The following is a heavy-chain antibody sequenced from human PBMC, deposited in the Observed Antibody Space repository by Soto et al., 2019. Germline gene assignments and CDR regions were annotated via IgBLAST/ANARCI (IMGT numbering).Heavy chain of an antibody. D-gene: IGHD4-4*01. Sequence: SETLSLTCSVSGGSVSSGSSYWNWIRQPPGKGLEWIGYIYYSGSTNYNPSLKSRVSISLDTSKNQFSLNLSSLTAADTAVYYCARDSYSHLWPWGQGTLVTVSS. CDR3: ARDSYSHLWP. V-gene: IGHV4-61*01. CDR1: GGSVSSGSSY. J-gene: IGHJ5*02. CDR2: IYYSGST.